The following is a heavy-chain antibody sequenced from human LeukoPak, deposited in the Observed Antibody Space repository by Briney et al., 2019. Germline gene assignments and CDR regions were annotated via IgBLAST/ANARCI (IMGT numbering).Heavy chain of an antibody. D-gene: IGHD3-22*01. J-gene: IGHJ4*02. Sequence: SETLSLTCSVSGYSINSGYYWGWIRQPPGKGLEWIGIINQSGSTYSSPSLKSRLTILVDMSKNQFSLKLSSVTAADTAVYYCARVTGYMIEDYFDSWGQGTLVTVSS. CDR2: INQSGST. CDR3: ARVTGYMIEDYFDS. CDR1: GYSINSGYY. V-gene: IGHV4-38-2*02.